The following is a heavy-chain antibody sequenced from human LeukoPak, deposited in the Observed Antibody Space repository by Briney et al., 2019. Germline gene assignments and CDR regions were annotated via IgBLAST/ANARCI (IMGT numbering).Heavy chain of an antibody. J-gene: IGHJ6*02. V-gene: IGHV3-30-3*01. CDR3: ARDYGDYLYYYGMDV. CDR2: ISYDGSNK. D-gene: IGHD4-17*01. Sequence: GGSLRLSCAASGLSFSTYAMSWVRQAPGKGLEWVAIISYDGSNKHYADSVKGRFTISRDYSKNTVYLQMNSLRGEDTAVYYCARDYGDYLYYYGMDVWGQGTTVTVSS. CDR1: GLSFSTYA.